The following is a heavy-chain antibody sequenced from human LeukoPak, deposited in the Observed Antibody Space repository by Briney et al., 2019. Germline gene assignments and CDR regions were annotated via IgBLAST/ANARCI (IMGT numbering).Heavy chain of an antibody. V-gene: IGHV7-4-1*02. D-gene: IGHD3-22*01. CDR2: INTNTGNP. CDR3: ARDLRAYYYDSSGYFYY. Sequence: ASVKVSCKAPGYTFTSYAMNWVRQAPGQGLEWMGWINTNTGNPTYAQGFTGRFVFSLDTSVSTAYLQISSLKAEDTAVYYCARDLRAYYYDSSGYFYYWGQGALVTVSS. CDR1: GYTFTSYA. J-gene: IGHJ4*02.